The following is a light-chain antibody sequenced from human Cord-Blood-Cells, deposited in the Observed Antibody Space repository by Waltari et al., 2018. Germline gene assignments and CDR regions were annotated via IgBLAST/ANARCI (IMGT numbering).Light chain of an antibody. Sequence: DVVMTQSPLSLPVTLGQPASISCRSSQSLVHSDGNTYVNWFQQRPGQSPRRLIYKVSNRDSGVPDRFSGSGSGTDFTLKISRVEAEDVGVYYCMQGTHWPPITFGQGTRLEIK. CDR1: QSLVHSDGNTY. CDR3: MQGTHWPPIT. CDR2: KVS. J-gene: IGKJ5*01. V-gene: IGKV2-30*02.